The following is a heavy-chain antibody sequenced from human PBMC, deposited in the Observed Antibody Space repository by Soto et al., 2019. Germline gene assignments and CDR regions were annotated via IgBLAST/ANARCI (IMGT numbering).Heavy chain of an antibody. D-gene: IGHD6-19*01. CDR3: AGGSGFSP. V-gene: IGHV4-59*01. J-gene: IGHJ5*02. CDR1: GVSISSYY. CDR2: IFYTGST. Sequence: QVQLQESGPDLVKPSETLSLTCSVSGVSISSYYWSWIRQPPGKGLEWIGYIFYTGSTYYNPSLKSRVTMSGDTSKNQFSLKLNSVTAADTAVYYCAGGSGFSPWGQGTLVTVSS.